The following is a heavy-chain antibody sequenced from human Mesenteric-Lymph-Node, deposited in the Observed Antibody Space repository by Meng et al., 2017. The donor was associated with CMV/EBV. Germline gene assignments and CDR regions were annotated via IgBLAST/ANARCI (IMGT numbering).Heavy chain of an antibody. Sequence: VSGDSISSGGYYWSWIRQHPGKGLEWIGYIHYSGATYYNPSLYSRIIILVEASKNQITLKLSSVTAADTAMYYCVRARGGYSGNWFDPWGQGTLVTVSS. CDR2: IHYSGAT. CDR1: GDSISSGGYY. CDR3: VRARGGYSGNWFDP. J-gene: IGHJ5*02. D-gene: IGHD3-22*01. V-gene: IGHV4-31*02.